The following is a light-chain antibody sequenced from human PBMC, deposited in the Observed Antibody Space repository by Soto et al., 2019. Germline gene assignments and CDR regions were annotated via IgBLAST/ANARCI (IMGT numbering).Light chain of an antibody. CDR3: QQDGGSPRT. CDR1: QSISQS. CDR2: DAS. Sequence: IVLTQSPATLSLSPGERATLSCRASQSISQSLAWYQQRPGQSPRLLIYDASRRATGIPDRFTGSGFGTDFTLTISRLAPEDLAVYYCQQDGGSPRTFGQGTKVDIK. V-gene: IGKV3-20*01. J-gene: IGKJ1*01.